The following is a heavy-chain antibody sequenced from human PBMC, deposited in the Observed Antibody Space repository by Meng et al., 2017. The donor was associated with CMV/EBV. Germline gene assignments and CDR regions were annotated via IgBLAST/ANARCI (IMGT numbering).Heavy chain of an antibody. Sequence: SAKVSCKASGGSFISYAISRVRQAPGQGLEWMGGVIPIFGTANYAQKFQGRVTITTDESTSTAYMELSSLRSENTAVYYCVRSYCSSTSCYIPPGCFQHWGQGTLVTVSS. CDR2: VIPIFGTA. J-gene: IGHJ1*01. D-gene: IGHD2-2*02. CDR1: GGSFISYA. V-gene: IGHV1-69*05. CDR3: VRSYCSSTSCYIPPGCFQH.